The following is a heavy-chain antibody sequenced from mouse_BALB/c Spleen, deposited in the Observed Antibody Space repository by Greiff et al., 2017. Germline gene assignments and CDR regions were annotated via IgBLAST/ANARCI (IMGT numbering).Heavy chain of an antibody. V-gene: IGHV1-63*02. J-gene: IGHJ4*01. CDR1: GYTFTNYW. CDR3: ARSGYDEGDAMDY. Sequence: QVQLKQSGAELVRPGTSVKISCKASGYTFTNYWLGWVKQRPGHGLEWIGDIYPGGGYTNYNEKFKGKATLTADTSSSTAYMQLSSLTSEDSAVYFCARSGYDEGDAMDYWGQGTSVTVSS. CDR2: IYPGGGYT. D-gene: IGHD2-2*01.